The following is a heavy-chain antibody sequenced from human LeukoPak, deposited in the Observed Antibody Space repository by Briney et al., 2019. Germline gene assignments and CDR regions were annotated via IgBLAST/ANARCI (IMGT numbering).Heavy chain of an antibody. V-gene: IGHV4-39*07. CDR3: ARVSYYDSSGYHYYYYYYMDV. CDR1: GGSISSSSYY. J-gene: IGHJ6*03. Sequence: PSETLSLTCTVSGGSISSSSYYWGWIRQPPGKGLEWIGSIYYSGSTYYNPSLKSRVTISVDTSKNQFSLKLSSVTAADTAVYYCARVSYYDSSGYHYYYYYYMDVWGKGTTVTVSS. CDR2: IYYSGST. D-gene: IGHD3-22*01.